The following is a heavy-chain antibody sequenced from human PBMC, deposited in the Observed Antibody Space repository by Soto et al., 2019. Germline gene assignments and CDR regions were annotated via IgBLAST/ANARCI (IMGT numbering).Heavy chain of an antibody. D-gene: IGHD3-22*01. CDR1: GGSVSSGSYY. CDR2: IYYSGST. Sequence: PSETLSLTCTVSGGSVSSGSYYWSWIRQPPGKGLEWIGYIYYSGSTNYNPSLKSRVTISVDTSKNQFSLKLSSVTAADTAVYYCARAGGQYYYDSSGYSTYYFDYWGQGTLVTVSS. CDR3: ARAGGQYYYDSSGYSTYYFDY. V-gene: IGHV4-61*01. J-gene: IGHJ4*02.